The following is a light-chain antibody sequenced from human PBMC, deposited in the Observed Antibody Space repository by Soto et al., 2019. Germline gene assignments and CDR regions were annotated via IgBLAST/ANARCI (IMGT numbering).Light chain of an antibody. V-gene: IGKV3-11*01. CDR1: QSVSSY. J-gene: IGKJ1*01. Sequence: EIVLTQSPATLSLSPGERATLSCRASQSVSSYLAWYQQKPGQAPRLLIYDASNRATGIPARFSGSGSGTDFTLTISSLDPEDFAVYYCQQRSNRRTFGQGTKVEIK. CDR2: DAS. CDR3: QQRSNRRT.